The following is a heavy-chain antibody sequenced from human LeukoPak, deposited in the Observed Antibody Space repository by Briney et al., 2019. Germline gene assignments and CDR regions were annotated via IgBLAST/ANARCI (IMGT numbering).Heavy chain of an antibody. D-gene: IGHD1-26*01. CDR1: GFTFSNAW. Sequence: PGGSLRLSCAASGFTFSNAWMSWVRQAPGKGLEWVGRIKSKTDGGTTDYAAPVKGRLTISTDDSKNTLYLQMNSLKTEDTAVYYCIRRLRPQLNSGSYSGVDYWGQGTLVTVSS. J-gene: IGHJ4*02. CDR2: IKSKTDGGTT. V-gene: IGHV3-15*01. CDR3: IRRLRPQLNSGSYSGVDY.